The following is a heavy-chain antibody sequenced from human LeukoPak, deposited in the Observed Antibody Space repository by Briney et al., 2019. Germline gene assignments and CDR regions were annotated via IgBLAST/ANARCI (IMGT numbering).Heavy chain of an antibody. Sequence: GGSLRLSCAASGFTFSSYAMSWVRQASGKGLEWVSAISGSGANTYYADSVKGRFTISRDNSEDTLYLQMNGLRADDTAVYYCAKNLVAGDYWGQGTLVTVSS. V-gene: IGHV3-23*01. CDR2: ISGSGANT. D-gene: IGHD2-15*01. J-gene: IGHJ4*02. CDR1: GFTFSSYA. CDR3: AKNLVAGDY.